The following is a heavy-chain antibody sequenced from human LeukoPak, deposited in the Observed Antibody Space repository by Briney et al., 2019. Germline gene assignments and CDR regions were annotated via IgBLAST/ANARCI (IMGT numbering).Heavy chain of an antibody. Sequence: SVKVSCKASGGTFSSYAIRWVRQAPGQGLEWMGGFIPIFGTANYAQKFQGRVTITADESTSTAYMELSSLRSEDTAVYLCGREWSNNDYVCGRYRYSRHAFDIWGQGTMATVSS. J-gene: IGHJ3*02. CDR3: GREWSNNDYVCGRYRYSRHAFDI. V-gene: IGHV1-69*01. CDR1: GGTFSSYA. D-gene: IGHD3-16*02. CDR2: FIPIFGTA.